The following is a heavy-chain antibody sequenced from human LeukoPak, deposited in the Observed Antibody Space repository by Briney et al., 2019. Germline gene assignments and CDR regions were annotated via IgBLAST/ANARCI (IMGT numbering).Heavy chain of an antibody. V-gene: IGHV4-59*01. D-gene: IGHD3-22*01. CDR2: IYYSGST. CDR3: ARGADSSGYYSISYFDY. J-gene: IGHJ4*02. CDR1: GGSISSYY. Sequence: PSETLSLTCTVSGGSISSYYWNWIRQPPGEGLEWIGYIYYSGSTNYNPSLKSRVTISVDTSKNQFSLKLSSVTAADTAVYYCARGADSSGYYSISYFDYWGQGTLVTVSS.